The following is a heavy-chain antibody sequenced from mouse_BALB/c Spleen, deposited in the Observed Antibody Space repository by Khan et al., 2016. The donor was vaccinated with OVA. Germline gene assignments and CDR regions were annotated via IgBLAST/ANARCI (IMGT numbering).Heavy chain of an antibody. CDR1: GYSFSRSW. CDR3: ARWGGDGLTN. V-gene: IGHV1-80*01. CDR2: SYPGNGDT. Sequence: QVQLKESGAELVRPGSSVKISCKASGYSFSRSWMNWVKQRPGQGLEWIGQSYPGNGDTNYNEKFKAKVTLTADKSSSTAYMELNSLTPEDSEVYICARWGGDGLTNWGHGTLVTVSA. D-gene: IGHD1-2*01. J-gene: IGHJ3*01.